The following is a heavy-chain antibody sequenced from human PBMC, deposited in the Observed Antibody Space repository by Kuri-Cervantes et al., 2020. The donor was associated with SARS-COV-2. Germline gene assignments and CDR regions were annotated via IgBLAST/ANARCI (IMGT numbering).Heavy chain of an antibody. Sequence: ASVKVSCKASGYTFTSYGISWVRQAPGQGLEWMGWISAYNVNTNYAQKLQGRVTMTTDTSTSTAYMELRSLRSDDTAVYYCARDMGDRLLWFGELLYWGQGTLVTVSS. CDR1: GYTFTSYG. D-gene: IGHD3-10*01. CDR2: ISAYNVNT. V-gene: IGHV1-18*04. J-gene: IGHJ4*02. CDR3: ARDMGDRLLWFGELLY.